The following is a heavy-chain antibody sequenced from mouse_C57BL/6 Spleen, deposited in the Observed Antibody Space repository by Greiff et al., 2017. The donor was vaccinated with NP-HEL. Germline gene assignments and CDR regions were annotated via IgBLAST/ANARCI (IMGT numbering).Heavy chain of an antibody. Sequence: VQLQQPGAELVMPGASVKLSCKASGYTFTSYWMHWVKQRPGQGLEWSGEIDPSDSYTNYNQKFKGKSTLTVDKSSSTAYMQLSSLTSEDSAVYYCARGDYGSRYFDVWGTGTTVTVSS. D-gene: IGHD1-1*01. J-gene: IGHJ1*03. CDR1: GYTFTSYW. CDR2: IDPSDSYT. V-gene: IGHV1-69*01. CDR3: ARGDYGSRYFDV.